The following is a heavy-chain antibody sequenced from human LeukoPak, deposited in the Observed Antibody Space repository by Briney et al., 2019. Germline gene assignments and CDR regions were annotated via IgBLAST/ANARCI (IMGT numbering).Heavy chain of an antibody. Sequence: PGGSLRLSCAASGFTFSSYGVHWVRQAPGKGLEWVAVISYDGSNKYYADSVKGRFTISRDNSKNTLYLQMNSLRAEDTAVYYCAKDRTGSGSYYHYGMDVWGQGTTVTVSS. CDR3: AKDRTGSGSYYHYGMDV. CDR1: GFTFSSYG. D-gene: IGHD3-10*01. V-gene: IGHV3-30*18. J-gene: IGHJ6*02. CDR2: ISYDGSNK.